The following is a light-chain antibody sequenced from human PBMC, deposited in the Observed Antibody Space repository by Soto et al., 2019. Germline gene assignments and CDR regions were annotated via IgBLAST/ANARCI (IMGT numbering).Light chain of an antibody. V-gene: IGKV1-39*01. J-gene: IGKJ4*01. CDR1: QSISSY. CDR3: QQSYSTPLT. CDR2: AAS. Sequence: DIQMTQPSSSLSASVGDRVTITCRASQSISSYLNWYQQKPGKAPKLLIYAASSLQSGVPSRFSGSGSGTDFTLTISSLQPEDFATYYCQQSYSTPLTFGGGTKVEIK.